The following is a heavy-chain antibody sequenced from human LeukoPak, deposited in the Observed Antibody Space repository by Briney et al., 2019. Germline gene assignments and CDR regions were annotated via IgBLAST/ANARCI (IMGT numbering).Heavy chain of an antibody. D-gene: IGHD4-17*01. CDR3: ARDGTATNYFYYGMDV. J-gene: IGHJ6*04. Sequence: GGSLRLFCAASGFTFSDYYMSWIRQAPGKGLEWVSHISSSSQTNYPDSVKERFTISRENAKKKMYLQMHSLRAEDTAVYYCARDGTATNYFYYGMDVWGKGITVTVSS. CDR2: ISSSSQT. V-gene: IGHV3-11*06. CDR1: GFTFSDYY.